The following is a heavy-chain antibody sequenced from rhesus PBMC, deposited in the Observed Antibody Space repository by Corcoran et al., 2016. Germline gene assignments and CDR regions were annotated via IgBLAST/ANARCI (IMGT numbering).Heavy chain of an antibody. Sequence: QVQLQESGPGLVKPSETLSLTCAVSGGSICDQYYWNWFSQPQGKGLEWIGKIYGSSVRPYYTPSLKNRVTISKDTSKNQFSLKLSSVTAADTAVYFCAREGTVSYFDHWGQGVLVTVSS. CDR1: GGSICDQYY. D-gene: IGHD5-24*01. CDR3: AREGTVSYFDH. V-gene: IGHV4S9*01. CDR2: IYGSSVRP. J-gene: IGHJ4*01.